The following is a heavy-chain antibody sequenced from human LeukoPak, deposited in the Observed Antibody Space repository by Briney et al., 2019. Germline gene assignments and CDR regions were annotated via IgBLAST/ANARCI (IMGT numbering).Heavy chain of an antibody. CDR3: ARDRYSGYDWDFYYYGMDV. Sequence: SQTLSLTCSVSDFSVSSADFYWSWIRQHPGKGLEWIGHIDYSGRTYYNPSLKSRVAITLDTSKNQFSLKLGSVTAADTAVYYCARDRYSGYDWDFYYYGMDVWGKGTTVTVSS. CDR1: DFSVSSADFY. J-gene: IGHJ6*04. CDR2: IDYSGRT. V-gene: IGHV4-31*03. D-gene: IGHD5-12*01.